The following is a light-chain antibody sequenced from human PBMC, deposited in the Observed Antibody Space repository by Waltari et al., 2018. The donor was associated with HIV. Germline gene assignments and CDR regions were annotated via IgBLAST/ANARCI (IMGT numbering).Light chain of an antibody. V-gene: IGLV1-44*01. J-gene: IGLJ1*01. CDR3: AAWDDGLIGYV. CDR2: NTK. Sequence: QSVLTPPPSASATPGQRVTISCSGSSSDIGSNTVNWSQQLPGTPPQLLIYNTKPRPPGVPDRFSGSQSGTSASLAISWLQSEDEADYYCAAWDDGLIGYVLGTGTKVTVL. CDR1: SSDIGSNT.